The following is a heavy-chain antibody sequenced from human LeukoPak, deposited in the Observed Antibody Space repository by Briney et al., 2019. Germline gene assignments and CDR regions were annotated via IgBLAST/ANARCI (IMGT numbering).Heavy chain of an antibody. CDR1: GGSFSGYY. J-gene: IGHJ4*02. V-gene: IGHV4-34*01. CDR3: ARGARGYGRPYFDY. D-gene: IGHD3-10*01. Sequence: SETLSLTCAVYGGSFSGYYWSWIRQPPGKGLEWIGEINHSGSTNYNPSLKSRVTISVDTSKNQFSLKLSSVTAADTAVYYCARGARGYGRPYFDYWGQGTLVTVSS. CDR2: INHSGST.